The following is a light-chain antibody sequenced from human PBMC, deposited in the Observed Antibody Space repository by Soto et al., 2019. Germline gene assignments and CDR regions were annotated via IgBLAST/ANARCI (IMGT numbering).Light chain of an antibody. V-gene: IGKV3-15*01. CDR2: GAS. J-gene: IGKJ5*01. CDR3: QQYNNWPIT. CDR1: QGISRK. Sequence: IVMTQSPATLSVAPGERVTFSCRASQGISRKVAWYQHKPGQAPRLLISGASTGATGIPARFSGSGSGTEFTLTISSLQSEDCAVYYCQQYNNWPITFGQGTRLEIK.